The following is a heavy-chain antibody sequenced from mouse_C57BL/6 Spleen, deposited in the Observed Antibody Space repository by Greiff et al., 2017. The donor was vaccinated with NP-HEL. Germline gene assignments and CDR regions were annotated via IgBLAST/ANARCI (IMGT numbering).Heavy chain of an antibody. D-gene: IGHD3-3*01. V-gene: IGHV1-59*01. CDR1: GYTFTSYW. CDR2: IDPSDSYT. Sequence: QVQLQQPGAELVRPGTSVKLSCKASGYTFTSYWMHWVKQRPGQGLEWIGVIDPSDSYTNYNQKFKGKATLTVDTSSSTAYMQLSSLTSEDSAVYYCAGGRDANFDYRGQGTTLTVSS. J-gene: IGHJ2*01. CDR3: AGGRDANFDY.